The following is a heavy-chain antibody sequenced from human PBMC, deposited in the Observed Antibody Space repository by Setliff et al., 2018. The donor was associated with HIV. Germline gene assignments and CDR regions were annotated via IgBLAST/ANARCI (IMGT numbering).Heavy chain of an antibody. CDR3: ARARGLDSSGYYYVGYYYGMDV. Sequence: SETLSLTCAVYGGSFSNYYWSWIRQSPGKGLEWIGEINHSGSTNYNPSLKSRVTISVDTSKNQFSLKLSSVTAADTAVYYCARARGLDSSGYYYVGYYYGMDVWGQGTTVTVSS. CDR1: GGSFSNYY. CDR2: INHSGST. J-gene: IGHJ6*02. V-gene: IGHV4-34*01. D-gene: IGHD3-22*01.